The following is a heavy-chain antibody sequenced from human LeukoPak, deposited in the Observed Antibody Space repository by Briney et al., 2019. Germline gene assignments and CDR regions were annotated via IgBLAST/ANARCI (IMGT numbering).Heavy chain of an antibody. CDR3: ARAPSIKPSPSYGMDV. J-gene: IGHJ6*02. V-gene: IGHV1-8*01. CDR1: GYTLTSYD. D-gene: IGHD3-9*01. Sequence: ASVKVSCKASGYTLTSYDINWVRQATGQGREWVGWKNPNSGNTGYAQKFQGRVTMTRNTSMRTAYMELSSLRSEDTAVYYCARAPSIKPSPSYGMDVWGQGTTVTVSS. CDR2: KNPNSGNT.